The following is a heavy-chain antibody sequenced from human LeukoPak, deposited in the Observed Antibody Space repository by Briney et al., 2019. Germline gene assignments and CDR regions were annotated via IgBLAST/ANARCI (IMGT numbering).Heavy chain of an antibody. CDR2: ISYDGSNK. Sequence: GGSLRLSCAASGFTFSSYGMYWVRQAPGKGLEWVAVISYDGSNKYYADSVKGRFTTSRDNSKNTLYLQMNSLRAEDTAVYYCAKDAAAGTRPYYSDYWGQGTLVTVSS. CDR1: GFTFSSYG. J-gene: IGHJ4*02. CDR3: AKDAAAGTRPYYSDY. D-gene: IGHD6-13*01. V-gene: IGHV3-30*18.